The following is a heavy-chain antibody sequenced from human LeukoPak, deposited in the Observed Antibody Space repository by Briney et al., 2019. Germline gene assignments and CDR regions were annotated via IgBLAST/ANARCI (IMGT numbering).Heavy chain of an antibody. V-gene: IGHV3-7*01. J-gene: IGHJ6*03. CDR1: GFTFSSYW. CDR3: ARNQRYSSRKNFYYYMDV. CDR2: IKQDGSEK. Sequence: GGSLRLSCAASGFTFSSYWMSWVRQAPGKGLEWVANIKQDGSEKYYVDSVKGRFTISRDNAENSLYLQMNSLRAEDTAVYYCARNQRYSSRKNFYYYMDVWGKGTTVTVSS. D-gene: IGHD6-19*01.